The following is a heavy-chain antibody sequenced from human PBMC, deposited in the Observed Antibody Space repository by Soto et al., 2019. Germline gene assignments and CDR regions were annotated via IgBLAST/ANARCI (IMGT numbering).Heavy chain of an antibody. V-gene: IGHV3-23*01. D-gene: IGHD2-2*01. CDR3: AKDGYSITRNKPLDY. CDR2: ISVSGGST. J-gene: IGHJ4*02. CDR1: RFTFSSYA. Sequence: PWGSLRISCASSRFTFSSYAMCWVAQAPGKGLEWVSSISVSGGSTYYADSVKGRFTISRDNSKNTLYLQMNSLRAEDTAVYYCAKDGYSITRNKPLDYWGQGTMVTVSS.